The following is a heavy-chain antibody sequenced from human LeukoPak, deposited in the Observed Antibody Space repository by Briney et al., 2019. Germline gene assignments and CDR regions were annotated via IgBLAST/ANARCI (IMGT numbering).Heavy chain of an antibody. CDR2: IYFSGST. D-gene: IGHD2-15*01. V-gene: IGHV4-59*01. J-gene: IGHJ6*02. CDR3: ARVGYCSGGSCYSDYYYGMDV. Sequence: PSETLSLTCTVSGXSISSYYWSWIRQPPGKGLEWIGYIYFSGSTNYNPSLKSRVTISVDTSKNQFSLKLSSVTAADTAVYYCARVGYCSGGSCYSDYYYGMDVWGQGTTVTVSS. CDR1: GXSISSYY.